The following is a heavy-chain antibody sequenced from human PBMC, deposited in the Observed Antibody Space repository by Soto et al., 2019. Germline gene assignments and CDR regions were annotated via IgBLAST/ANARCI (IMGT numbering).Heavy chain of an antibody. J-gene: IGHJ5*01. Sequence: QVQLVQSGAELKKPGASVKVSCKASGYTFTGYYIHWGRQAPGQGLEWVGWSNPINGGTSYAQNFQDRVTMTRDTSISTAYMELRRLRSYDTAVYYCARVPGLEILDSWGQGSLVTVSS. CDR1: GYTFTGYY. CDR2: SNPINGGT. CDR3: ARVPGLEILDS. V-gene: IGHV1-2*02.